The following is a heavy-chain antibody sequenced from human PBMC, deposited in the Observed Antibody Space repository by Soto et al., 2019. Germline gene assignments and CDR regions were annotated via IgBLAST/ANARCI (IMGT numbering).Heavy chain of an antibody. CDR1: GFTFSSYG. CDR3: AKEGYCSGGSCYSARYYYGMDV. Sequence: QVQLVESGGGVVQPGRSLRLSCAASGFTFSSYGMHWVRQAPGKGLEWVAVISYDGSNKYYADSVKGRFTISRDNSKNRLYLQMNSLRAEDTAVYYCAKEGYCSGGSCYSARYYYGMDVWGQGTTVTVSS. D-gene: IGHD2-15*01. J-gene: IGHJ6*02. V-gene: IGHV3-30*18. CDR2: ISYDGSNK.